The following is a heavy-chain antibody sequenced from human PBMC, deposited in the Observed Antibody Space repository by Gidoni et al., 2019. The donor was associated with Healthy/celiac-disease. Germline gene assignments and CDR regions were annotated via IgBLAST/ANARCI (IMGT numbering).Heavy chain of an antibody. D-gene: IGHD6-19*01. V-gene: IGHV3-21*01. J-gene: IGHJ3*02. CDR1: GFTFSSHS. Sequence: EVQLVESGGGLVKPGGSLRLSCAASGFTFSSHSMNWVSQAPGKGLEWVSSISSSSSYIYYADSVKGRFTISRDNAKNSLYLQMNSLRAEDTAVYYCARDSSVYDAFDIWGQGTMVTVSS. CDR3: ARDSSVYDAFDI. CDR2: ISSSSSYI.